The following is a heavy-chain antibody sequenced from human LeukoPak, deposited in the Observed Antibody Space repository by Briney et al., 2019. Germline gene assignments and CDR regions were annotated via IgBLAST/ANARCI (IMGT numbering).Heavy chain of an antibody. D-gene: IGHD2-2*01. V-gene: IGHV5-51*01. CDR1: GYSFTSYW. CDR3: AKIDRQYCSRSSCYARDY. J-gene: IGHJ4*02. CDR2: IYPGDSDT. Sequence: RGESLKISCQGSGYSFTSYWIGWVRQMPGKGLEWMGIIYPGDSDTRYSPSFQGQVHISVDKSISTAYLQWSSLKASDTAIYYCAKIDRQYCSRSSCYARDYWGQGTQVTVSS.